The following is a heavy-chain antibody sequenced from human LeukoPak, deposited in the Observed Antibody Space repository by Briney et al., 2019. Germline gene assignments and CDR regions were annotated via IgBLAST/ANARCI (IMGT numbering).Heavy chain of an antibody. CDR2: ISGSGGST. CDR3: ARAAAEDWYFDL. J-gene: IGHJ2*01. V-gene: IGHV3-23*01. CDR1: GFTFSSYA. D-gene: IGHD6-13*01. Sequence: GGSLRLSCAASGFTFSSYAMSWVRQAPGKGLEWVAAISGSGGSTYYADSVKGRYTITRDNSKNTLCLQMNSLRAEDTAVYYCARAAAEDWYFDLWGRGTLVTVSS.